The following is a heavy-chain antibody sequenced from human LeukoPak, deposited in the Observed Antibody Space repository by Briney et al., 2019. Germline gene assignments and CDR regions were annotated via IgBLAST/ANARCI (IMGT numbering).Heavy chain of an antibody. Sequence: GGSLRLSCAASGFTFSSYWMSWVRQAPGKGLEWVANIKQDGSEKYYVDSVKGRFTISRDNAKNSLYLQMNSLRAEDTAVYYCARESMVAAGDWFDPWGQGTLVTVSS. J-gene: IGHJ5*02. CDR2: IKQDGSEK. D-gene: IGHD2-15*01. V-gene: IGHV3-7*01. CDR1: GFTFSSYW. CDR3: ARESMVAAGDWFDP.